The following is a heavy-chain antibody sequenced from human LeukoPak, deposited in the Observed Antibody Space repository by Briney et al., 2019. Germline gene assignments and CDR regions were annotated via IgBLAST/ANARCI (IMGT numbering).Heavy chain of an antibody. J-gene: IGHJ4*02. Sequence: HPGGSLRLSCAASGFTFTNYALHWVRQAPGKGLEWVAVISYDGTNKYYADSVKGRFTISRDNSKNTLSLQMNSLRAEDTALYYCARGFVLWAAKNSLDYWGQGALVTVSS. D-gene: IGHD2-15*01. CDR3: ARGFVLWAAKNSLDY. CDR2: ISYDGTNK. CDR1: GFTFTNYA. V-gene: IGHV3-30-3*01.